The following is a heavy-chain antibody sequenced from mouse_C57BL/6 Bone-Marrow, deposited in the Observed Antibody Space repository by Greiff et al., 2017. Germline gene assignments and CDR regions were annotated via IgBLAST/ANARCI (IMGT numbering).Heavy chain of an antibody. CDR2: IWGDGST. CDR3: AKRGLSPYYYAMDY. V-gene: IGHV2-3*01. CDR1: GFSLTSYG. J-gene: IGHJ4*01. D-gene: IGHD1-1*02. Sequence: VMLVESGPGLVAPSQSLSITCTVSGFSLTSYGVSWVRQPPGKGLEWLGVIWGDGSTNYHSALISRLSISKDNSKSQVFLKLNSLQTDDTATYYGAKRGLSPYYYAMDYWGQGTSVTVSS.